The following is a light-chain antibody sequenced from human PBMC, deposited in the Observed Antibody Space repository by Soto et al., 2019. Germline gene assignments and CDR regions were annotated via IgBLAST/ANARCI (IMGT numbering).Light chain of an antibody. CDR3: QQYGNSLT. CDR2: GAF. CDR1: QSVYSSY. Sequence: EIVLTQSPGTLSLSPGERATLSCRASQSVYSSYLAWYQQKPGQAPRLLIYGAFTRATGIPDRFSGSGSGTDFALTISRLEPEDFAVYYCQQYGNSLTFGGGTKVEIK. J-gene: IGKJ4*01. V-gene: IGKV3-20*01.